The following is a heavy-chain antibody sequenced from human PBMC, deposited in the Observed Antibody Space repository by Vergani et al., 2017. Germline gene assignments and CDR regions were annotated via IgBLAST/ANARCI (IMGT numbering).Heavy chain of an antibody. CDR3: AKEGGLSYYDSSGYRAAYYFDY. CDR1: GFTFDDYA. Sequence: EVQLVESGGVVVQPGGSLRLSCAASGFTFDDYAMHWVRQAPGKGLEWVSLISWDGGSTYYADSVKGRFTISRDNSKNSLYLQMNSLRAEDTALYYCAKEGGLSYYDSSGYRAAYYFDYWGQGTLVTVSS. CDR2: ISWDGGST. D-gene: IGHD3-22*01. V-gene: IGHV3-43D*04. J-gene: IGHJ4*02.